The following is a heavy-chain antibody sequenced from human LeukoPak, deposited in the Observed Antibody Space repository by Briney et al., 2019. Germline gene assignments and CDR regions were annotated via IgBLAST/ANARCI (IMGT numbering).Heavy chain of an antibody. D-gene: IGHD6-19*01. Sequence: ASVKVSCKASGYTLNKHGITWVRQAPGQGLEWMGWISAYNGDTKYSQKFQGRVTLLTDTSASSAYMELRSLRSDDTAVYYCARDPSNTSGWSPYFDYWGQGALVTVSS. J-gene: IGHJ4*02. CDR2: ISAYNGDT. V-gene: IGHV1-18*04. CDR1: GYTLNKHG. CDR3: ARDPSNTSGWSPYFDY.